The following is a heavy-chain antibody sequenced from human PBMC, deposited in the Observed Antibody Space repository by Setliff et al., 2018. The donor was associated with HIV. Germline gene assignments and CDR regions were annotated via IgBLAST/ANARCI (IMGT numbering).Heavy chain of an antibody. V-gene: IGHV4-59*11. J-gene: IGHJ3*02. CDR2: IYYSGST. CDR3: ARGDGEASFDI. D-gene: IGHD3-10*01. Sequence: PSETLSLTCTVSGGSISSHYWSWIRQPPGKGLEWIGYIYYSGSTNYNPSLKSRVTISADTSKKQFSLKLTSVNAADTAVYYCARGDGEASFDIWGRGTMVTVSS. CDR1: GGSISSHY.